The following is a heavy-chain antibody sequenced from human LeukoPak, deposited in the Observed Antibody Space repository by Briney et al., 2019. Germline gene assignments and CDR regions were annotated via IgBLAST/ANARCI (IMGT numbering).Heavy chain of an antibody. CDR3: ARDQYSSSWYAPDY. Sequence: GGSLRLSCAASGFTFDDYGMSWVRQAPGKGLEWVSGINWNGGSTGYADSVKGRFTISRDNAKNSLYLQMNSLRAEDTALYYCARDQYSSSWYAPDYWGQGTLVTVSP. V-gene: IGHV3-20*04. CDR1: GFTFDDYG. J-gene: IGHJ4*02. D-gene: IGHD6-13*01. CDR2: INWNGGST.